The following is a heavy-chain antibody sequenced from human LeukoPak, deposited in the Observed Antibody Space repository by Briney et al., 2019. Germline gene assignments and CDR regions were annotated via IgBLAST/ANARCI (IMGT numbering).Heavy chain of an antibody. CDR2: IYHSGST. J-gene: IGHJ4*02. CDR1: GGSISSGGYH. Sequence: SETLSLTCTVSGGSISSGGYHWSWIRQPPGKGLEWIGYIYHSGSTYYNPSLKSRVTISVDRSKNQFSLKLSSVTAADTAVYYCARAQGTCYYDSSGYSLWGQGTLVTVSS. V-gene: IGHV4-30-2*01. D-gene: IGHD3-22*01. CDR3: ARAQGTCYYDSSGYSL.